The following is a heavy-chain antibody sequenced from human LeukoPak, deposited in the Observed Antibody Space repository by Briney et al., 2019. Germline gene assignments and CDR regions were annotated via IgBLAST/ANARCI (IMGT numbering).Heavy chain of an antibody. V-gene: IGHV1-18*01. Sequence: ASVKVSCKASGYTFTSYGISWVRQAPGQGLEWMGWISAYNGNTNFAQKLQGRLTMITDTSTSTAYMELRSLRSDDTAVYYCAREYYYDSSTYYPLDYWGQGTLVTVSS. CDR1: GYTFTSYG. J-gene: IGHJ4*02. D-gene: IGHD3-22*01. CDR2: ISAYNGNT. CDR3: AREYYYDSSTYYPLDY.